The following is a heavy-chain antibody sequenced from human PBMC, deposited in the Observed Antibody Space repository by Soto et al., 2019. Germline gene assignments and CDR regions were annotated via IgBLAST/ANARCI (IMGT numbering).Heavy chain of an antibody. J-gene: IGHJ4*02. CDR2: IDPSDSQT. V-gene: IGHV5-10-1*01. Sequence: GESLKISCKGSGYSFAGYWITWVRQKPGKGLEWMGRIDPSDSQTYYSPSFRGHVTISVTKSITTVFLQWSSLRASDTAMYYCARQIYDSDTGPNFQFYFDSWGQGTPVTVSS. CDR1: GYSFAGYW. D-gene: IGHD3-22*01. CDR3: ARQIYDSDTGPNFQFYFDS.